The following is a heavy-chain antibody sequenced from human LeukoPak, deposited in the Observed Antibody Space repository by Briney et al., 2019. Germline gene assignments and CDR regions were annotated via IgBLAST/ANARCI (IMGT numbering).Heavy chain of an antibody. V-gene: IGHV4-39*01. CDR2: IYYSGST. D-gene: IGHD6-19*01. CDR3: ARQWLVSDGDFDY. CDR1: GGSISSSSYY. Sequence: SSETLSLTCTVSGGSISSSSYYWGWIRQPPGKGLEWIGSIYYSGSTYYNPSLKSRVTISVDTSKNQFSLKLSSVTAADTAVYYCARQWLVSDGDFDYWGQGTLVTVSS. J-gene: IGHJ4*02.